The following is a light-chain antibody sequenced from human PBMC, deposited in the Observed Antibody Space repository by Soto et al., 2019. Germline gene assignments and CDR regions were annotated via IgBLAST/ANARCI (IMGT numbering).Light chain of an antibody. CDR3: QHYDTYSPMWT. V-gene: IGKV1-5*03. CDR2: EAS. CDR1: QSINW. J-gene: IGKJ1*01. Sequence: DIQLAQSPSTLSASVGDRITITCRATQSINWLAWYQQKPGKAPKLLIFEASRLESGVPSGFSGSGARTEFTLTISSLQPDDFGTYYCQHYDTYSPMWTFGQGTKVDVK.